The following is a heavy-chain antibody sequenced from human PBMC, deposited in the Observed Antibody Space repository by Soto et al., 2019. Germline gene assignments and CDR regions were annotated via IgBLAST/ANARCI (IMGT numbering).Heavy chain of an antibody. J-gene: IGHJ4*02. V-gene: IGHV4-61*01. D-gene: IGHD3-22*01. CDR2: IYYSGST. CDR1: GGSVSSGSYY. CDR3: ARGGSEYYYDSSGYQPLDY. Sequence: SETLSLTCTVSGGSVSSGSYYWSWIRQPPGKGLEWIGYIYYSGSTNYNPSLKSRVTISVDTSKNQFSLKLSSVTAADTAVYYCARGGSEYYYDSSGYQPLDYWGQGTLITV.